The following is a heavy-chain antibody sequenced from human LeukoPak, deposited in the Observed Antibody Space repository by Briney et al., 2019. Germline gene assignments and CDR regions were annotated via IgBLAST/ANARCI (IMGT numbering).Heavy chain of an antibody. J-gene: IGHJ6*02. D-gene: IGHD2-15*01. CDR1: GDTNRKQA. CDR2: ETIDGSNQ. V-gene: IGHV3-30*01. Sequence: GGALRHTEAAPGDTNRKQAKHTRRQTPNKRRERQAEETIDGSNQYYADSVKGRFTISKDNSKNTLYLQMNSLRVEDTAVYYCARDFGDHCGGNCYLMDVWGQGTTVTVSS. CDR3: ARDFGDHCGGNCYLMDV.